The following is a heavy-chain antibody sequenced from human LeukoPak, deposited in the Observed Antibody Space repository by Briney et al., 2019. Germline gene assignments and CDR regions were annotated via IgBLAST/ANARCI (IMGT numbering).Heavy chain of an antibody. D-gene: IGHD3-22*01. CDR3: ARGRYYDSSGYSQRRYNWFDP. J-gene: IGHJ5*02. Sequence: SETLSLTCAVYGGSFSGYYWSWIRQPPGKGLEWIGEINHSGSINYNPSLKSRVTISVDTSKNQFSLNLSSVTAADTAVYYCARGRYYDSSGYSQRRYNWFDPWGQGTLVTVSS. CDR1: GGSFSGYY. V-gene: IGHV4-34*01. CDR2: INHSGSI.